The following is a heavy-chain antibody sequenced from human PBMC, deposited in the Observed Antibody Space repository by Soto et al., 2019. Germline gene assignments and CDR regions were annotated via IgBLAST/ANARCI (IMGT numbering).Heavy chain of an antibody. CDR3: ARDIMACDSPVV. CDR1: GDSICSYS. CDR2: IYSNGNT. J-gene: IGHJ4*02. V-gene: IGHV4-59*01. D-gene: IGHD2-8*01. Sequence: SETLSLTCPVSGDSICSYSWSWLRQPPGKGLEWLGYIYSNGNTTYNPSLKSRVTISVDTSKNQLSLKLISVTAADTAVYYCARDIMACDSPVVWCQGTLVTDSS.